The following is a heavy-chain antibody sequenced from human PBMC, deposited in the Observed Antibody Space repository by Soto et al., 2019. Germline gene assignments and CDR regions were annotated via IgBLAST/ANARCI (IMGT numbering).Heavy chain of an antibody. D-gene: IGHD3-22*01. CDR3: AKDLRRYYDSSGYYYYYYVMDR. V-gene: IGHV3-30*18. CDR2: ISYDGSNK. CDR1: GFTFSIYD. Sequence: GGSLRVSCVAPGFTFSIYDMHWVRQAPGKGLEWVAVISYDGSNKYYADSVKGRFTISRDNSKNTLYLQMNSLRAEDTAVYYCAKDLRRYYDSSGYYYYYYVMDRSGQWSRVTVS. J-gene: IGHJ6*02.